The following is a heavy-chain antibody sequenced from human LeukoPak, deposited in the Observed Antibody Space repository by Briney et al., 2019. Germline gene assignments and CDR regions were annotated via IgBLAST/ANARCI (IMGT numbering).Heavy chain of an antibody. CDR3: ARGTPRNQLLLYHFDY. D-gene: IGHD2-2*02. CDR2: INPNSGGT. V-gene: IGHV1-2*04. CDR1: GYTFTGYY. Sequence: GASMKVSCKASGYTFTGYYMHWVRQAPGQGLEWMGWINPNSGGTNYAQKFQGWVTMTRDTSISTAYMELSRLRSDDTAVYYCARGTPRNQLLLYHFDYWGQGTLVTVSS. J-gene: IGHJ4*02.